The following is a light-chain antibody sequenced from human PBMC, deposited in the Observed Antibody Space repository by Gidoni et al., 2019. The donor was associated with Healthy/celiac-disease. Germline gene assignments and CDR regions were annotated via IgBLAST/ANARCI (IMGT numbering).Light chain of an antibody. CDR1: SSDLGGYND. Sequence: QSALTQPASVSGSPGQSITISCTGTSSDLGGYNDVPWYQQHPGNAPKLMIYDVSNRPSGVSNRFSGSKSGNTASLTISGLQAEDEADYYCSSYTSSSTRVFGGGTKLTVL. CDR3: SSYTSSSTRV. J-gene: IGLJ2*01. V-gene: IGLV2-14*01. CDR2: DVS.